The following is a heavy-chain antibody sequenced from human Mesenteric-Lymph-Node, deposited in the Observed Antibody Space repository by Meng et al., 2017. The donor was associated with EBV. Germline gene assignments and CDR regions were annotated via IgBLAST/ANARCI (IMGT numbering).Heavy chain of an antibody. CDR1: GGSVSSGGYA. CDR2: IYHFGSP. J-gene: IGHJ4*02. V-gene: IGHV4-30-2*01. CDR3: ARRGIAEGFDF. Sequence: QWQLHGSCSGLVNPSQTLSLTCAGAGGSVSSGGYAWSWIRQPPGKGLEWIGYIYHFGSPNYNPSLKSRVTISVDRSKNQFSLNLTSMTAADTAVYYCARRGIAEGFDFWGQGTLVTVSS.